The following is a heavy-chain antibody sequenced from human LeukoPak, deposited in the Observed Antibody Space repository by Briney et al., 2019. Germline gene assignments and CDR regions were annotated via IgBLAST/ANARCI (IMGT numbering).Heavy chain of an antibody. J-gene: IGHJ3*02. Sequence: GGSLRLSCAASGFTFSSYEMNWVRQAPGKGLEWVSSISSSSSYIYYADSVKGRFTISRDNAKNSLYLQMNSLRAEDTAVYYCARVPRGYGQNHDAFDIWGQVTMVTVSS. CDR3: ARVPRGYGQNHDAFDI. CDR1: GFTFSSYE. V-gene: IGHV3-21*01. D-gene: IGHD1-1*01. CDR2: ISSSSSYI.